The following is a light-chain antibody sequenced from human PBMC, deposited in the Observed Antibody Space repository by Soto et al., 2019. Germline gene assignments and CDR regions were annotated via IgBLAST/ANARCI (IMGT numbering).Light chain of an antibody. Sequence: QCALTQPPSVSGSPVQSVTISCTGTSSDVGSYNRVSWYQQPPGTAPKLMIYEVSNRPSGVPDRFSGSKSGNTASLTISGLQAEDEADYYCSSYTSSSTYVFGTGTKVTVL. J-gene: IGLJ1*01. CDR2: EVS. V-gene: IGLV2-18*02. CDR1: SSDVGSYNR. CDR3: SSYTSSSTYV.